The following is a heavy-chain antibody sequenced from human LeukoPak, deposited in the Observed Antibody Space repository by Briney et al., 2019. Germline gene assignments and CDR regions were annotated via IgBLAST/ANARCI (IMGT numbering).Heavy chain of an antibody. CDR3: ARDTGSGAIRRFDP. V-gene: IGHV4-59*01. J-gene: IGHJ5*02. CDR2: TYYSGST. Sequence: SEALSLTCTVSGGSISSYYWSWIRQPPGKGLEWIGYTYYSGSTNYNPSLKSRVTISVDTSKNQFSLKLSSVTAADTAVYYCARDTGSGAIRRFDPWGQGTLVTVSS. CDR1: GGSISSYY. D-gene: IGHD3-10*01.